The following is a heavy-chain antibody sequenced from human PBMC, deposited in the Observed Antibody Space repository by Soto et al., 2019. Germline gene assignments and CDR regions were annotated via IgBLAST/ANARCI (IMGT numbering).Heavy chain of an antibody. CDR1: GFTFSSYA. Sequence: EVQLLESGGGLVQPGGSLRLSCAASGFTFSSYAMSWVRQAPGKGLEWVPAISGSGGSTYYADSVKGRFTISRDNSKNTLYLQMSSLRAEDTAVYYCAKGLSGYYYWYFDLWGRGTLVTVSS. V-gene: IGHV3-23*01. J-gene: IGHJ2*01. CDR3: AKGLSGYYYWYFDL. D-gene: IGHD3-22*01. CDR2: ISGSGGST.